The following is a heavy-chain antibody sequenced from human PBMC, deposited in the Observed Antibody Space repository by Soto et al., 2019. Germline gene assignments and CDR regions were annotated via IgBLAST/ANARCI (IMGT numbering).Heavy chain of an antibody. D-gene: IGHD4-17*01. CDR1: GGTFSSYA. CDR2: IIPIFGTA. J-gene: IGHJ6*02. V-gene: IGHV1-69*13. CDR3: ARATDYGGNSYYYYGMDV. Sequence: GASVKVSCKASGGTFSSYAISWVRQAPGQGLEWMGGIIPIFGTANYAQKFQGRVTITADESTSTAYMELSSLRSEDTAVYYCARATDYGGNSYYYYGMDVWGQGTKVTVAS.